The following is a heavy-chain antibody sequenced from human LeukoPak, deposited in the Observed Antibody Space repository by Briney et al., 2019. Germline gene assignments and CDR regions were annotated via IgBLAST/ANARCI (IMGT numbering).Heavy chain of an antibody. D-gene: IGHD5-18*01. CDR3: ARVGSAYSFGD. V-gene: IGHV3-21*01. CDR2: MTSSSSYI. J-gene: IGHJ4*02. Sequence: GGSLRLSCAASGFTFSSYSMNWVRQAPGKGLEWVSFMTSSSSYIYYADSVKGRFTISRDNAKNSLYLQMNSLRAEDTAVYYCARVGSAYSFGDWGQGTLVTASS. CDR1: GFTFSSYS.